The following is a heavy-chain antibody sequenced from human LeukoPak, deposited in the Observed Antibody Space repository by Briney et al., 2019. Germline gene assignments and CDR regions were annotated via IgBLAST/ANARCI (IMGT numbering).Heavy chain of an antibody. CDR2: ISSSSITI. CDR1: GFTFSSHS. V-gene: IGHV3-48*01. CDR3: ARGNSGGDY. Sequence: GGSLRLSCAASGFTFSSHSRIWVRQAPGKGLEWVSYISSSSITIYYADSVKGRFTISRDNAKNSLYLQMNSLRAEDTAVYYCARGNSGGDYWGQGTLVSVSS. D-gene: IGHD6-19*01. J-gene: IGHJ4*02.